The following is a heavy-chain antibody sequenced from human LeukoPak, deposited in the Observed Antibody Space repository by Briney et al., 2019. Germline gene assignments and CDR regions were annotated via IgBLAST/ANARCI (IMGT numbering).Heavy chain of an antibody. V-gene: IGHV5-51*01. J-gene: IGHJ4*02. CDR2: IYPADSDT. CDR1: GYTFSNYW. D-gene: IGHD5-18*01. Sequence: GESLKISCQTSGYTFSNYWIGWVCQMPGKGLEWMGSIYPADSDTRYSPSFQGHVTISADESISTASLQWTSLKASDTAMYYCATLLGSTAIDYWGQGTLVTVSS. CDR3: ATLLGSTAIDY.